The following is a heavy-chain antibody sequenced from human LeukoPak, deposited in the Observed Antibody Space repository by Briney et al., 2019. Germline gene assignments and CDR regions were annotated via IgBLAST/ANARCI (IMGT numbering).Heavy chain of an antibody. CDR3: ARDKGSYYYYGMDV. CDR2: ISYDGSNK. V-gene: IGHV3-30-3*01. J-gene: IGHJ6*02. Sequence: GRSLRLSCAASGFTFSSYAMYWVRQAPGKGLEWVAVISYDGSNKYYADSVKGRFTISRDNSKNTLYLQMNSLRAEDTAVYYCARDKGSYYYYGMDVWGQGTTVTVSS. CDR1: GFTFSSYA.